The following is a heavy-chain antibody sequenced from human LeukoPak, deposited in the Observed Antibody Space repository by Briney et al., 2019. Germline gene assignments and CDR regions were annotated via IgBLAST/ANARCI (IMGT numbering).Heavy chain of an antibody. D-gene: IGHD4-17*01. V-gene: IGHV3-30*18. CDR2: ISSDGNGE. J-gene: IGHJ4*02. CDR1: GFTFSNFG. Sequence: GGSLRLSCAASGFTFSNFGMHWVRQAPGKGLEWVAVISSDGNGEYYANAVKGRFTISRDNSMNTLYLQMNSLRAEDTAIYYCAKDLTTLTLGKDYWGQGTLVTVSS. CDR3: AKDLTTLTLGKDY.